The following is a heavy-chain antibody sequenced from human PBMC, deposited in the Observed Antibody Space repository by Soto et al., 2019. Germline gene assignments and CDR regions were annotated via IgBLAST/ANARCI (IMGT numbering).Heavy chain of an antibody. D-gene: IGHD2-21*01. CDR1: GFTFSDYY. CDR3: ARAGTGIADYGY. Sequence: QVQLVESGGVLVKPGESRRLSCAASGFTFSDYYMSCIRQAPGKGLEWVSYISSSSSYTNYEDSVKGRFTISRDKAKTSLYLQMNSLRAEDTAMYYCARAGTGIADYGYWGKGTLVTVSS. CDR2: ISSSSSYT. J-gene: IGHJ4*02. V-gene: IGHV3-11*05.